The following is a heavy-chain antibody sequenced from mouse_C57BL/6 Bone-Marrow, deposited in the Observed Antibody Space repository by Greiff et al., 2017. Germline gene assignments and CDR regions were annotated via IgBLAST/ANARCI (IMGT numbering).Heavy chain of an antibody. CDR1: GYTFTSYW. CDR2: IDPSASYT. V-gene: IGHV1-69*01. CDR3: ARKPYYGSSYGWYFDV. Sequence: VKLQQPGAELVMPGASVKLSCKASGYTFTSYWMHWVKQRPGQGLEWIGEIDPSASYTNYNQKFKGKSTLTVDKSSSTAYMQLSSLTSEDSAVYYGARKPYYGSSYGWYFDVWGTGTTVTVAS. D-gene: IGHD1-1*01. J-gene: IGHJ1*03.